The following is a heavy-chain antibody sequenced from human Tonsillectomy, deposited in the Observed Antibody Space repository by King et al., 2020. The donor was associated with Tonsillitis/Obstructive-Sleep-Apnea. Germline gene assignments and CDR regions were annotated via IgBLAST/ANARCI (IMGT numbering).Heavy chain of an antibody. CDR1: GYSFTSYW. CDR3: ASTGDLYGSGNYFSKAMDV. J-gene: IGHJ6*02. D-gene: IGHD3-10*01. Sequence: MQLVQSGAEVKKPGESLRISCKGSGYSFTSYWISWVRQMPGKGLEWMGRIDPSDSYTNYSPSFQGHVTISADKSISTAYLQWSSLKASDTAIYYCASTGDLYGSGNYFSKAMDVWGQGTTVTVSS. V-gene: IGHV5-10-1*03. CDR2: IDPSDSYT.